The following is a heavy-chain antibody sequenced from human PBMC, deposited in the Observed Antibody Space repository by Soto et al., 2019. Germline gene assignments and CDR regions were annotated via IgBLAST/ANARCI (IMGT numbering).Heavy chain of an antibody. J-gene: IGHJ6*02. CDR1: GFIFSGSA. Sequence: PGGSLRLSCAASGFIFSGSAIHWVRQASGKGLEWVGRIRSRANNFATSSAASVKGRFTFSRDDSKNTAYLQMNTLKPEDTAVYYCARGKAADIGDYYYHGLDVWGQGTTVTVSS. D-gene: IGHD6-25*01. V-gene: IGHV3-73*01. CDR3: ARGKAADIGDYYYHGLDV. CDR2: IRSRANNFAT.